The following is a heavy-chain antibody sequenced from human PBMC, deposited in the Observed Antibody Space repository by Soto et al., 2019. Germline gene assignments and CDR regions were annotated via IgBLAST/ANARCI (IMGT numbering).Heavy chain of an antibody. Sequence: LSLTCTVSGGSISSYYWSWIRQPPGKGPEWIGFIYYSGNTHYNPSLKSRVTISLGTSKNQFSLKLSSVTAADTAVYYCAGLYSSWSRRFYFDYWGRGTLVAVSS. CDR2: IYYSGNT. CDR1: GGSISSYY. V-gene: IGHV4-59*01. D-gene: IGHD6-6*01. CDR3: AGLYSSWSRRFYFDY. J-gene: IGHJ4*02.